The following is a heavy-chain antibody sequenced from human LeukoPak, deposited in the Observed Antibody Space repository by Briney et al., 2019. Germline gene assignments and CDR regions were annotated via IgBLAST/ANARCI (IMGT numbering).Heavy chain of an antibody. D-gene: IGHD5-18*01. V-gene: IGHV1-69*06. CDR1: GGTFSNYA. J-gene: IGHJ4*02. CDR3: ARASSDDTAMATPFAY. CDR2: ITHIFGTA. Sequence: GSSVKISCKASGGTFSNYAINWVRQAPGQGLEWIGGITHIFGTANYVHRYKGRVTITADKSTSTAYMELSRLRSEDTATYYCARASSDDTAMATPFAYWGRGTLVIVSS.